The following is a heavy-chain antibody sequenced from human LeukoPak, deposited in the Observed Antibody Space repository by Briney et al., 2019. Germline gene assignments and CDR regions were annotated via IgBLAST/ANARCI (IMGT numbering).Heavy chain of an antibody. CDR2: IGAAGDS. CDR3: ARGKGSWYYFDS. Sequence: GGSLRLSCAASGFTLCSYDMPWVRQVTGKGLEWVSTIGAAGDSYYPGSVKGRFTISRENARNSLYLQLNSLRAGDTAVYYCARGKGSWYYFDSWGQGTLVTVSS. CDR1: GFTLCSYD. V-gene: IGHV3-13*01. J-gene: IGHJ4*02. D-gene: IGHD6-13*01.